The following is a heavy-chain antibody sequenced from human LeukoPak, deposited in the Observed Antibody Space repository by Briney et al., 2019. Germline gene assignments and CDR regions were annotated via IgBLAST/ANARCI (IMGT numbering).Heavy chain of an antibody. CDR2: IYYSGST. CDR3: ARGNEYYDILTGYSFDY. J-gene: IGHJ4*02. CDR1: GGSISSYY. Sequence: SETLSLTCTVSGGSISSYYWSWIRQPPGKGLEWIGYIYYSGSTNYNPSLKSRVTISVDTSKNQFSLKLSSVTAADTAVYYCARGNEYYDILTGYSFDYWGQGTLVTVSS. V-gene: IGHV4-59*01. D-gene: IGHD3-9*01.